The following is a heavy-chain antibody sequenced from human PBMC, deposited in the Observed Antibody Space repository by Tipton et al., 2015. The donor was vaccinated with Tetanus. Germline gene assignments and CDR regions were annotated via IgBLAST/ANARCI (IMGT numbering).Heavy chain of an antibody. CDR2: INTDGSST. V-gene: IGHV3-74*01. D-gene: IGHD1-26*01. J-gene: IGHJ4*02. Sequence: SLRLSCAASGFTFSSSWMQWVRQAPGKGLVWVSRINTDGSSTSYADSVRGRFTISRDNAKNTLYLQMNSLRAGDTAVYYCARDGPQVGATLDYWGQGTLVTVSS. CDR3: ARDGPQVGATLDY. CDR1: GFTFSSSW.